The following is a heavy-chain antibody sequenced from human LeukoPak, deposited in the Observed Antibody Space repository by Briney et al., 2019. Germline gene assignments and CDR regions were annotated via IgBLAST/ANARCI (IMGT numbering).Heavy chain of an antibody. CDR3: AEGGHHYNPFYN. Sequence: GGSLRLSCAVSGFTFSTSPMGWVRQAPGKGLEWVSSIHAGGSDTFCADSVQGRCTISRDNSKNTLSLQLNSLRAEDTAIYFCAEGGHHYNPFYNWGQGTLVTVSS. J-gene: IGHJ4*02. D-gene: IGHD3-22*01. CDR1: GFTFSTSP. CDR2: IHAGGSDT. V-gene: IGHV3-23*01.